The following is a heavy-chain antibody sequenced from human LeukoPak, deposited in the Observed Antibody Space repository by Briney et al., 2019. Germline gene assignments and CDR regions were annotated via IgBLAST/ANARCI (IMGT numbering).Heavy chain of an antibody. J-gene: IGHJ5*02. CDR2: ISDSGGNT. CDR1: GFTFSSYA. D-gene: IGHD2-15*01. Sequence: AGGSLRLSCAASGFTFSSYAVSWVRQAPGKGLEWVSTISDSGGNTYYADSVKGRFTISRDNSKNTLYLQMNSLRAEDTALYYYAKDGFRGDCIGGSCYPFDPWGQGTLVTVSS. CDR3: AKDGFRGDCIGGSCYPFDP. V-gene: IGHV3-23*01.